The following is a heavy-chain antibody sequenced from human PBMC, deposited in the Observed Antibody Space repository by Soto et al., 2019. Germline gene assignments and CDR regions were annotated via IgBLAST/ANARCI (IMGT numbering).Heavy chain of an antibody. CDR2: IIPIFGTA. Sequence: SVKVSCKASGGTFSSYAISWVRHAPGQGLEWMGGIIPIFGTANYAQKFQGRVTITADESTSTAYMELSSLRSEDTAVYYCATDLGITGTHRFDPWGQGTLVTVSS. V-gene: IGHV1-69*13. D-gene: IGHD1-7*01. CDR3: ATDLGITGTHRFDP. CDR1: GGTFSSYA. J-gene: IGHJ5*02.